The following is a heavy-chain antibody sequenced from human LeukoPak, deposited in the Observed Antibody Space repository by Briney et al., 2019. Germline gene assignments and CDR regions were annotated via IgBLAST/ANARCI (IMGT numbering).Heavy chain of an antibody. CDR2: INPNSGGT. V-gene: IGHV1-2*02. CDR3: ARVGVATMLTIDY. J-gene: IGHJ4*02. CDR1: GYTFTGYY. Sequence: WASVKVSCKASGYTFTGYYMHWVRQAPGQGLEWMGWINPNSGGTNYAQKFQGRVTMTRDTSISTAYMELSRLRSDDTAVYYCARVGVATMLTIDYWGQGTLVTVSS. D-gene: IGHD5-12*01.